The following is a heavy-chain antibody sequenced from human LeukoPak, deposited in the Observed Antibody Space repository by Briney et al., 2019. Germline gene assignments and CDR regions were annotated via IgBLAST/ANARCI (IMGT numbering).Heavy chain of an antibody. CDR1: GFTFSKFW. CDR2: IKQDGSEK. J-gene: IGHJ4*02. CDR3: ARDMSSWYDY. Sequence: GGSLRLSCAASGFTFSKFWMTWVRQAPGKGLDWVANIKQDGSEKYYVDSVEGRFTISRDNAKNSLYLQMNSLRAEDTAVYYCARDMSSWYDYWGQGTLVTVSS. D-gene: IGHD6-13*01. V-gene: IGHV3-7*01.